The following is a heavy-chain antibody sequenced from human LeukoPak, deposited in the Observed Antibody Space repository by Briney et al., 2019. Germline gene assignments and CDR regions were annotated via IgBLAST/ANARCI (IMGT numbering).Heavy chain of an antibody. CDR1: GGSISSYH. D-gene: IGHD5-24*01. V-gene: IGHV4-59*06. CDR3: ARDGYDSYGMDV. Sequence: SETLSLTCTVSGGSISSYHWSWIRQHPGKGLEWIGYIYYSGSTYYNPSLKSRVTISVDTSKNQFSLKLSSVTAADTAVYYCARDGYDSYGMDVWGQGTTVTVSS. CDR2: IYYSGST. J-gene: IGHJ6*02.